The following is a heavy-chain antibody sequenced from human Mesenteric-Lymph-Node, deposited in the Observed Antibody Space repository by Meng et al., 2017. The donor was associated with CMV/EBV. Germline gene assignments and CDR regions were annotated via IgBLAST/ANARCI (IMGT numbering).Heavy chain of an antibody. D-gene: IGHD6-13*01. Sequence: GESLKISCAASGFNVNSTYMTWVRQAPGKGLEWVSAIYSGGSTYYADSVKGRFTISRDNSKNTLDLQMNSLRAEDTAVYYCARDVSSSWFDYYGMDVWGQGTTVTVSS. CDR1: GFNVNSTY. CDR3: ARDVSSSWFDYYGMDV. CDR2: IYSGGST. V-gene: IGHV3-66*02. J-gene: IGHJ6*02.